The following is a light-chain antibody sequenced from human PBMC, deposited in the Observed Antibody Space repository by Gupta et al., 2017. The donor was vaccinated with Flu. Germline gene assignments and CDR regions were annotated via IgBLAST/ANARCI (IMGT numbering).Light chain of an antibody. CDR2: EDN. CDR1: SGRSARNY. J-gene: IGLJ3*02. Sequence: KTVTISCSRSSGRSARNYVQWYQLPAGSANPSVIFEDNQRAAGAPDRFSGSVDSSANSATLTIAGRKTADEDDYYGQTYDNNWVFGGGTRLTVL. CDR3: QTYDNNWV. V-gene: IGLV6-57*03.